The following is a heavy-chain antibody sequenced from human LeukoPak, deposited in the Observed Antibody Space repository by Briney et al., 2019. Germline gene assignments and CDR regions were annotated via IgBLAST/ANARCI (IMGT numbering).Heavy chain of an antibody. V-gene: IGHV3-30-3*01. CDR2: ISYDGTIK. D-gene: IGHD5-24*01. Sequence: GSLRLSCAASGFTFNSYAMHWVRQAPGKGLEWVTFISYDGTIKYHADSVKGRFTISRDNSKNTLYMQMNSLRVEDTAVYYCARDLSERYSLDYWGQGTLVTVSS. J-gene: IGHJ4*02. CDR1: GFTFNSYA. CDR3: ARDLSERYSLDY.